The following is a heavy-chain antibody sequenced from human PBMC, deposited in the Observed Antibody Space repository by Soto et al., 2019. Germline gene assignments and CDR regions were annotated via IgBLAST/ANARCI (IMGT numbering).Heavy chain of an antibody. J-gene: IGHJ4*02. CDR3: ARHEGPPAFDY. CDR2: ISYSGST. D-gene: IGHD2-15*01. Sequence: SETLSLTCTVSGDSISNYFWSWIRQPPGKGLEWIGHISYSGSTNYNPSLKSRVTISLDTSKNQISLNLNSVTAADTAVYYCARHEGPPAFDYWGQGTLVTVSS. V-gene: IGHV4-59*08. CDR1: GDSISNYF.